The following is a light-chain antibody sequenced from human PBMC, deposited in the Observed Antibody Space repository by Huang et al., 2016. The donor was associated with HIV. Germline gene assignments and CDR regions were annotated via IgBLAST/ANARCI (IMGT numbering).Light chain of an antibody. J-gene: IGKJ4*01. V-gene: IGKV1-33*01. CDR3: QQYDNLPLT. CDR2: DAS. Sequence: DIQMTQSPSSLSASVGDRVTITCQASQDISNYLNWYQQKPGKAHKLLIYDASKLETGVPSRLSGSGSGTECTVTISSLQPEDIATYYCQQYDNLPLTFGGGTKVEIK. CDR1: QDISNY.